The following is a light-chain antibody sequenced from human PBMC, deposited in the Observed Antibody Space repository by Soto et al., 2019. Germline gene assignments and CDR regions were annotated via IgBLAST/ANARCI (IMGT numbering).Light chain of an antibody. CDR2: KAS. CDR1: QSISSW. J-gene: IGKJ1*01. V-gene: IGKV1-5*03. Sequence: DIQMTQSPCTLSASVGDRITITCRASQSISSWLAWYQQKPGKAPKLLIYKASNLETWVPSRFSGSGSETEFTLTISSLQPDDFATYYCQQYNSYSRTFGQGTKVDIK. CDR3: QQYNSYSRT.